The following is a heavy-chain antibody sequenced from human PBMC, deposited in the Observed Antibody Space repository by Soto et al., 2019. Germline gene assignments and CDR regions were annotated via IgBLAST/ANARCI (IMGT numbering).Heavy chain of an antibody. V-gene: IGHV4-34*01. Sequence: QVQLQQWGAGLLKPSETLSLTCAVYGGSFSGYYWSWIRQPPGKGLEWIGEINHSGSTNYNPSLKRRVTISVDTSKNPFSLKLSSVTAADTAVYYCARGNKDIVVVVAATPGWFDPWGQGSLVTVSS. CDR2: INHSGST. D-gene: IGHD2-15*01. CDR1: GGSFSGYY. J-gene: IGHJ5*02. CDR3: ARGNKDIVVVVAATPGWFDP.